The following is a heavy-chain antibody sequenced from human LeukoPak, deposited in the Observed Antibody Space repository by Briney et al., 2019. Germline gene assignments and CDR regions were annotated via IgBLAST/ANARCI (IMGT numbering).Heavy chain of an antibody. CDR1: GFTFSSYA. CDR3: ARDRPGQDY. CDR2: ISYDGSNK. V-gene: IGHV3-30-3*01. J-gene: IGHJ4*02. Sequence: GGSLRLSCAASGFTFSSYAMHWVRQAPGKGLEWVAVISYDGSNKYYADSVKGRFTISRDNAKNSLYLQMNSLRAEDTAVYYCARDRPGQDYWGQGTLVTVSS.